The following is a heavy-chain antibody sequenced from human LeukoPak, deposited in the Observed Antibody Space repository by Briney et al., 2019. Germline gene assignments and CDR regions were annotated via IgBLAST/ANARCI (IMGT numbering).Heavy chain of an antibody. J-gene: IGHJ4*02. CDR2: INPNSGGT. Sequence: ASVKVSCKASGYTFTCYYMHWVRQAPGQGLEWMGWINPNSGGTNYAQKFQGRVTMTRDTSISTAYMELSRLRSDDTAVYYCARDRKEQWLVLLYYFDYWGQGTLVTVSS. CDR1: GYTFTCYY. D-gene: IGHD6-19*01. V-gene: IGHV1-2*02. CDR3: ARDRKEQWLVLLYYFDY.